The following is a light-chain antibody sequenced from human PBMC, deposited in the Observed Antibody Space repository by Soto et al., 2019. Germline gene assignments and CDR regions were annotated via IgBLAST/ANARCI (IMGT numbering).Light chain of an antibody. CDR2: DAS. V-gene: IGKV1-5*01. CDR3: QQYNSCPRT. CDR1: QSISSW. J-gene: IGKJ1*01. Sequence: DIQMTHSPSTLSASVGDRVTITCRASQSISSWLAWYQQKPGKAPNLLIYDASSLESGVPSRFSGGGSGTEFTLTISSLQTDDFATYYCQQYNSCPRTFGQGTKVDIK.